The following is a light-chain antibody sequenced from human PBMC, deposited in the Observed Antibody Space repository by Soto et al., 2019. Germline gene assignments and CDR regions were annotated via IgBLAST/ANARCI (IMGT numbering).Light chain of an antibody. CDR2: KVS. CDR3: QQYNSYSRT. V-gene: IGKV1-5*03. CDR1: QSISNW. Sequence: DIQMTQSPSTLSAFVGDRVTITCRASQSISNWLAWYQQKPGYAPKLLIYKVSTLNTGVPSRFSGSGSGTGFTLTISSLQPDDFATYYCQQYNSYSRTFGQGTKVDIK. J-gene: IGKJ1*01.